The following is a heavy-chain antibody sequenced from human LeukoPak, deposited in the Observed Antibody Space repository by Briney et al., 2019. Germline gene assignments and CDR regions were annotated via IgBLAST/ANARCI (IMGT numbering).Heavy chain of an antibody. V-gene: IGHV3-9*01. CDR3: AKDPRTTVVTPSFDY. CDR1: GFTFDDYA. J-gene: IGHJ4*02. Sequence: GRSLRLSCAASGFTFDDYAMHWVRQAPGKGLEWVSGISWNSGSIGYADSVKGRFTISRDNAKNSLYLQMNSLRAEDTALYYCAKDPRTTVVTPSFDYWGQGTLVTVSS. D-gene: IGHD4-23*01. CDR2: ISWNSGSI.